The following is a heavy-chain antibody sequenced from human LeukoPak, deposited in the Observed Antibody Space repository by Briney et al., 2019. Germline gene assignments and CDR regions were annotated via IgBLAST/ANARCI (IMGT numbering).Heavy chain of an antibody. D-gene: IGHD1-20*01. CDR1: GGSIRNYY. CDR3: ATEGYANNWYPD. J-gene: IGHJ4*02. V-gene: IGHV4-59*01. CDR2: IYDSGST. Sequence: TSETLSLTCTVSGGSIRNYYWNWIRQPPGKGLEWIGYIYDSGSTNYNPSLKSRVTISVNTSKNQFSLKLRSVTAADTAVYYCATEGYANNWYPDWGQGILVTVSS.